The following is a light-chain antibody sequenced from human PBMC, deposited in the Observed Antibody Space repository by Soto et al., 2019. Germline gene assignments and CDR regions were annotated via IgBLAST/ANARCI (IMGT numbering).Light chain of an antibody. Sequence: QSVLTQPASVSGSPGQSITVSCTGTSSDVGSYNLVSWYQQHPGKAPKLMIYEVSKRPSGVSNRFSGSKSSNTASLTISELQAEDEADYYCCSYAGSSTPYVFGTGTKVTVL. CDR3: CSYAGSSTPYV. J-gene: IGLJ1*01. CDR2: EVS. V-gene: IGLV2-23*02. CDR1: SSDVGSYNL.